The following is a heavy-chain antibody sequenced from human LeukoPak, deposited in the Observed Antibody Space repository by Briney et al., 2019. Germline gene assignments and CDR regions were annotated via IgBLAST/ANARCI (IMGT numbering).Heavy chain of an antibody. CDR1: GFTFSSYA. J-gene: IGHJ4*02. CDR3: AKDEELYCGSISCFNFDY. V-gene: IGHV3-23*01. Sequence: GGSLRLSCAASGFTFSSYAMSWVRQAPGKGLEWVSAISGSGGSTYYADSVKGRFTISRDNSKNTLYLQMNSLRDEDTAVYYCAKDEELYCGSISCFNFDYWGQGTLVTVSP. D-gene: IGHD2-2*01. CDR2: ISGSGGST.